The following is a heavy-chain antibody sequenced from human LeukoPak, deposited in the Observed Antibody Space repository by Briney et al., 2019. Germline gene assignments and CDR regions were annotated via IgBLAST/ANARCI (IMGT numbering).Heavy chain of an antibody. CDR1: GYIFTDYY. J-gene: IGHJ4*02. D-gene: IGHD1-26*01. CDR2: LNSSGGST. Sequence: GASVNISCKTSGYIFTDYYIHWVRQAPGQGLEWMGILNSSGGSTTYAQKFQGRITMTRDASTSTVYMELRSLRSEDTAVYYCARDRWELPYYFDYWGQGTLVTVSS. V-gene: IGHV1-46*01. CDR3: ARDRWELPYYFDY.